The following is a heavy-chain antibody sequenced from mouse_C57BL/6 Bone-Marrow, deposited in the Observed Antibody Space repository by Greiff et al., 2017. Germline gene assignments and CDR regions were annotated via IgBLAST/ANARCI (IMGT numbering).Heavy chain of an antibody. CDR2: IDPSDSYT. CDR1: GYTFTSYW. D-gene: IGHD1-1*01. V-gene: IGHV1-59*01. CDR3: ARDYGSSQICDY. J-gene: IGHJ2*01. Sequence: QVQLQQPGAELVRPGTSVKLSCKASGYTFTSYWMHWVKQRPGQGLEWIGVIDPSDSYTNYNQKFTGKATLTVDTSSSTAYMQLSSLTSEDSAVYNCARDYGSSQICDYWGQGTTLTVSA.